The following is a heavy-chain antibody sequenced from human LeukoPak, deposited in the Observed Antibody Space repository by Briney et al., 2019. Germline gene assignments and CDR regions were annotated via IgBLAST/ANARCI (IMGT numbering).Heavy chain of an antibody. CDR1: GDSVSSGGYY. V-gene: IGHV4-31*03. CDR2: IYYSGTT. J-gene: IGHJ4*02. Sequence: SETLSLTCTVSGDSVSSGGYYWSWIRQHPGKGLEWIGYIYYSGTTYYNPPLKSRITISLDTSKNQFSLKLSSVTAADTAVYFCARDRRNCSGGRCYFSFDYWGQGTPVTVSS. CDR3: ARDRRNCSGGRCYFSFDY. D-gene: IGHD2-15*01.